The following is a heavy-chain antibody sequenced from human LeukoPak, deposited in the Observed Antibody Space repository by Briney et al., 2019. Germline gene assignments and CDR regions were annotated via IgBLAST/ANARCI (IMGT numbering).Heavy chain of an antibody. Sequence: ASVKVSCKASGYTFTSYGISWVRQAPGQGLEWIGWISAYNGNTNYAQKLQGRVTMTTDTSTSTAYMELRSLRSDDTAVYYCAREGTLGGRPADYEYYYYYGMDVWGQGTTVTVPS. CDR3: AREGTLGGRPADYEYYYYYGMDV. D-gene: IGHD4/OR15-4a*01. CDR1: GYTFTSYG. CDR2: ISAYNGNT. V-gene: IGHV1-18*01. J-gene: IGHJ6*02.